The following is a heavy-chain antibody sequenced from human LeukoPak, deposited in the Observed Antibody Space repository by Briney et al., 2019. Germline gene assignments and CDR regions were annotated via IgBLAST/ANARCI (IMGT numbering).Heavy chain of an antibody. Sequence: SETLSLTCTVSGDYISTYYWSWIRQPPGKRLEWIGYIYFSGTTNYNPSLKSRVTISVDTSKNQFSLRLSSVTAADTAVYYCARHGPLYDIWSAQFYFDYWGQGTLVTVSS. V-gene: IGHV4-59*08. J-gene: IGHJ4*02. CDR2: IYFSGTT. CDR3: ARHGPLYDIWSAQFYFDY. CDR1: GDYISTYY. D-gene: IGHD3-3*01.